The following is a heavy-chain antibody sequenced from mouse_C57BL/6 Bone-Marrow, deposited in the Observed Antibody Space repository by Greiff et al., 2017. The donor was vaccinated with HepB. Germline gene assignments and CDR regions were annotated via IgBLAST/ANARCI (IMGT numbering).Heavy chain of an antibody. CDR2: IYWDDDK. D-gene: IGHD2-4*01. CDR1: GFSLSTSGMG. Sequence: QVTLKESGPGILQSSQTLSLTCSFSGFSLSTSGMGVSWIRQPSGKGLEWLENIYWDDDKRYNPSLKSRLTISKDTSRNQVFLKITSVDTADTATYYCARRDYDWDAMDYWGQGTSVTVSS. J-gene: IGHJ4*01. V-gene: IGHV8-12*01. CDR3: ARRDYDWDAMDY.